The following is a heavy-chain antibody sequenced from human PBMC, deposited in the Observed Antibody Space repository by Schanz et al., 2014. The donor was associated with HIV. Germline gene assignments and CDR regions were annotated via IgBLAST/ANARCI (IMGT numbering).Heavy chain of an antibody. CDR1: GFTFRNFG. V-gene: IGHV3-30*03. Sequence: VQLVESGGGLVKPGGSLTLSCAASGFTFRNFGMHWVRQAPGKGLEWVAVISYDGSNQYYADSVKGRFTISRDNSKNTLYLQMNSLRAEDTAVYYCARRDYGDYYYYYGMDAWGQGTTVTVSS. CDR2: ISYDGSNQ. J-gene: IGHJ6*02. D-gene: IGHD4-17*01. CDR3: ARRDYGDYYYYYGMDA.